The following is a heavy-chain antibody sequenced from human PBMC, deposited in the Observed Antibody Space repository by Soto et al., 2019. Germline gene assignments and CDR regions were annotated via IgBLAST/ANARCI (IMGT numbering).Heavy chain of an antibody. CDR3: TRDGSGSYPYYYYGMDV. CDR1: GFTFGDYA. J-gene: IGHJ6*02. Sequence: GSLRLSCTASGFTFGDYAMSWFRQAPGKGLEWVGFIRSKAYGGTTEYAASVKGRFTISRDDSKSIAYLQMNSLKTEDTAVYYCTRDGSGSYPYYYYGMDVWGQGTTVTVSS. V-gene: IGHV3-49*03. CDR2: IRSKAYGGTT. D-gene: IGHD3-10*01.